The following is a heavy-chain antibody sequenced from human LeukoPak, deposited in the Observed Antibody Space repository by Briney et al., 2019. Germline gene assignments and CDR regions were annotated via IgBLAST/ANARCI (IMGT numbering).Heavy chain of an antibody. CDR1: GFAFSVYA. J-gene: IGHJ4*02. V-gene: IGHV3-23*01. CDR3: ARYYYDSSGYPHYFDY. CDR2: INANSGTT. D-gene: IGHD3-22*01. Sequence: PGGSLRLSCAASGFAFSVYAMSWLRQPQGKGLEWVSTINANSGTTSYAASVRGRFSISRDNSKNTVYLQMNSLRVEDTAVYYCARYYYDSSGYPHYFDYWGQGTLVTVSS.